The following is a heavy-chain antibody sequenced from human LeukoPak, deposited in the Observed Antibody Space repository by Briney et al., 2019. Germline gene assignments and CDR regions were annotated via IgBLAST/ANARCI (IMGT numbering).Heavy chain of an antibody. CDR3: ASGGVLGYCSSTSCQ. J-gene: IGHJ4*02. V-gene: IGHV3-74*01. Sequence: PGGSLRLSCAASGFTFSSYWMHWVRQAPGKGLVWVSRINSDGSSTSYADSVKGRFTISRDNAKNTLYLQMNSLRAEDTAAYYCASGGVLGYCSSTSCQGGQGTLVTVSS. D-gene: IGHD2-2*01. CDR2: INSDGSST. CDR1: GFTFSSYW.